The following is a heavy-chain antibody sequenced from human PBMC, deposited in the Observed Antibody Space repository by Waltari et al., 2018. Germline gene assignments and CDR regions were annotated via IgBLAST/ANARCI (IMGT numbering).Heavy chain of an antibody. CDR2: IFSNDEK. J-gene: IGHJ3*02. CDR3: ARISITMVRGVIITGAFDI. CDR1: GFSLSTARMG. V-gene: IGHV2-26*01. D-gene: IGHD3-10*01. Sequence: QVTLKESGPVLVKPTETLTLTCTVSGFSLSTARMGVSWIPQPPGKALEWLAHIFSNDEKSYSTSLKSRLTISKDTSKSQVVLTMTNMDPVDTATYYCARISITMVRGVIITGAFDIWGQGTMVTVSS.